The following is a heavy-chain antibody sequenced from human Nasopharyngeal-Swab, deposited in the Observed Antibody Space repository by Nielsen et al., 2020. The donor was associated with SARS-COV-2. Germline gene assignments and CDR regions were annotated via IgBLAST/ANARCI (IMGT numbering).Heavy chain of an antibody. D-gene: IGHD6-19*01. J-gene: IGHJ6*03. Sequence: GESLKISCPASGFTFGDYAMSWVRQAPGKGLEWVGVIRSKAYGGTTEYAASVKGRFTISRDDSKSIAYLQMNSLKTEDTAVYYCTRVIRIAVAGTLYYYYYYYMDVWGKGTTVTVSS. CDR2: IRSKAYGGTT. CDR3: TRVIRIAVAGTLYYYYYYYMDV. V-gene: IGHV3-49*04. CDR1: GFTFGDYA.